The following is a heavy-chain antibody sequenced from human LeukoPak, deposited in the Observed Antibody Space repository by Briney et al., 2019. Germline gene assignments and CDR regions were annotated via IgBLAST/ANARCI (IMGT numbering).Heavy chain of an antibody. CDR1: GFTFSSYA. J-gene: IGHJ4*02. Sequence: PGGSLRLFCAASGFTFSSYAMSWVRQAPGKGLEWVSDISASGGSTYYADSVKGRFTVSRDNSKNTLYLQMNSLRAEDTAVYYCAKKETTVTTFFENWGQGTLVTVSS. V-gene: IGHV3-23*01. CDR2: ISASGGST. D-gene: IGHD4-17*01. CDR3: AKKETTVTTFFEN.